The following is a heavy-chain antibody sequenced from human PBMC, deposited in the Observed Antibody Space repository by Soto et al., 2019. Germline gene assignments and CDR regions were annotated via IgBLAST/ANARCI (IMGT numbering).Heavy chain of an antibody. Sequence: GESLKISCKASGYSFTSYWIGWVRQMPGKGLESMGIIYPGDSDTRYSPSFQGQVTISADKSINTAYLQWSSLKASDTAIYYCARVAHQYYYYGMDVWGQGTTVTVSS. V-gene: IGHV5-51*01. CDR2: IYPGDSDT. D-gene: IGHD3-10*01. J-gene: IGHJ6*02. CDR1: GYSFTSYW. CDR3: ARVAHQYYYYGMDV.